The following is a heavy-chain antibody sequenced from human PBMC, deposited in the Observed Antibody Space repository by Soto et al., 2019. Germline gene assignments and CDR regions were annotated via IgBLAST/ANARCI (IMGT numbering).Heavy chain of an antibody. V-gene: IGHV1-69*01. CDR1: GGTFSSYA. Sequence: QVQLVQSGAEVKKPGSSVKVSCKASGGTFSSYAISWVRQAPGQGLEWMGGIIPIFGTANYAQKFQGRVTSTADESTRTAYMELSSLRSEDTAVYYCARGKTITMVRGVMTHYYYGMDVWGQGTTVTVSS. CDR3: ARGKTITMVRGVMTHYYYGMDV. CDR2: IIPIFGTA. D-gene: IGHD3-10*01. J-gene: IGHJ6*02.